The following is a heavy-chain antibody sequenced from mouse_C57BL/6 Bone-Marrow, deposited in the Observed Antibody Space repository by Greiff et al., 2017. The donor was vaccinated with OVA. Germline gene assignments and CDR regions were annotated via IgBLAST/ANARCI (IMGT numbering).Heavy chain of an antibody. CDR2: INPSSGYT. CDR3: ARESKGDYLFAY. D-gene: IGHD2-4*01. Sequence: QVHVKQSGAELAKPGASVKLSCKASGYTFTSYWMHWVKQRPGQGLEWIGYINPSSGYTKYNQKFKDKATLTADKSSSTAYMQLSSLTYEDSAVYYCARESKGDYLFAYWGQGTLVTVSA. J-gene: IGHJ3*01. V-gene: IGHV1-7*01. CDR1: GYTFTSYW.